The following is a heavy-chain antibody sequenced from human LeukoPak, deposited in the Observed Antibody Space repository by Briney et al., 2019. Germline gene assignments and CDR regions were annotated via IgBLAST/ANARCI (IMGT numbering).Heavy chain of an antibody. J-gene: IGHJ3*02. D-gene: IGHD3-22*01. V-gene: IGHV3-48*01. Sequence: GGSLRLSCAASGFTFSSYAMSWVRQAPGKGLEWVSYISSSSSTIYYADSVKGRFTISRDNAKNSLYLQMNSLRAEDTAVYYCARDYYDSSGQPPDAFDIWGQGTMVTVSS. CDR3: ARDYYDSSGQPPDAFDI. CDR2: ISSSSSTI. CDR1: GFTFSSYA.